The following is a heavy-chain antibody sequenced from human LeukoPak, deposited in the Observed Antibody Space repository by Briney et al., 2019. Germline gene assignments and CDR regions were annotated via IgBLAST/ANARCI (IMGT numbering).Heavy chain of an antibody. CDR1: RFTFSSYW. J-gene: IGHJ4*02. D-gene: IGHD5-24*01. CDR3: TRQLASGYNLDY. V-gene: IGHV3-73*01. Sequence: GGSLRLSCAASRFTFSSYWMSWVRQASGKGLEWVGRIRSKANSYATAYAASVKGRFTISRDDSKNTAYLQMNSLKTEDTAVYYCTRQLASGYNLDYWGQGTLVTVSS. CDR2: IRSKANSYAT.